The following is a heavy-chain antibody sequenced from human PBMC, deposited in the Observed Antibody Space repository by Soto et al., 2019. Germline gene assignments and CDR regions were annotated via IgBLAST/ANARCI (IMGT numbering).Heavy chain of an antibody. D-gene: IGHD3-10*01. CDR3: ARSFGTPGSNIDY. J-gene: IGHJ4*02. Sequence: QVQLHESGPGLVKPSETLSLTCSISGDSINGYYWSWIRQPPGKALEWIGYIYFSGSTQYSPSLTSRVTMSIDPSKKDFSLRLASVTAADTAVYYCARSFGTPGSNIDYWGQGTLVRVSS. CDR2: IYFSGST. CDR1: GDSINGYY. V-gene: IGHV4-59*01.